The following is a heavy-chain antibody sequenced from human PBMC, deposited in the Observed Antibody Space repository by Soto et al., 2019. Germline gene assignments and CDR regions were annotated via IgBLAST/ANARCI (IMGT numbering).Heavy chain of an antibody. CDR1: GGSVSSGSYY. CDR2: IYYSGST. J-gene: IGHJ3*01. V-gene: IGHV4-61*01. Sequence: SETLSLTCTVSGGSVSSGSYYWSWIRQPPGKGLEWIGYIYYSGSTNYNSSLKSRVTISVDTSKNQFSLKLTSVTAADTAVYYCARDRGYYDSSGYLKAFDVWGQGTMVTVSS. CDR3: ARDRGYYDSSGYLKAFDV. D-gene: IGHD3-22*01.